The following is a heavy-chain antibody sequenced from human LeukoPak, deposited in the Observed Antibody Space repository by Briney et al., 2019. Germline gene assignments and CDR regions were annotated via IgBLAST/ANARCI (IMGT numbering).Heavy chain of an antibody. CDR3: ARNGGSYSFDY. V-gene: IGHV4-59*01. Sequence: SETLSLTCTVSGGSISSYYWSWIRQPPGKGLEWIGYIFYSGSTNYNSSLKSRVTMSVDTSKNQFSLKLSSVTAADTAVYYCARNGGSYSFDYWGQGTLVTVSS. D-gene: IGHD1-26*01. CDR2: IFYSGST. CDR1: GGSISSYY. J-gene: IGHJ4*02.